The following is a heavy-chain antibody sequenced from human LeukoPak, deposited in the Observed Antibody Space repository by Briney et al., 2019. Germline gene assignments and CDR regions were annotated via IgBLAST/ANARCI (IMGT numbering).Heavy chain of an antibody. D-gene: IGHD1-26*01. V-gene: IGHV4-4*07. CDR3: ARTISCGRGELFDS. CDR2: ISSSGST. J-gene: IGHJ4*02. CDR1: GGSISSYY. Sequence: SETLSLTCTVSGGSISSYYWSWIRQPAGKGLEWIGRISSSGSTIYNPSLKSRVTMSVDTSKNQFSLKLSSLTAADTAVYYCARTISCGRGELFDSCGQGTLVTVST.